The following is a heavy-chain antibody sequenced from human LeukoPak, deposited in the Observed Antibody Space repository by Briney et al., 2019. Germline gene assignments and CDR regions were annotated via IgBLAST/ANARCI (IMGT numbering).Heavy chain of an antibody. J-gene: IGHJ6*02. Sequence: GGSLRLSCAASGFTFSSYWMNWARKAPGKGLEWVASINHNGNVNYYVDSVKGRFTISRDNAKNSLYLQMSNLRAEDTAVYFCARGGGLDVWGQGATVTVSS. CDR1: GFTFSSYW. CDR3: ARGGGLDV. D-gene: IGHD3-16*01. CDR2: INHNGNVN. V-gene: IGHV3-7*03.